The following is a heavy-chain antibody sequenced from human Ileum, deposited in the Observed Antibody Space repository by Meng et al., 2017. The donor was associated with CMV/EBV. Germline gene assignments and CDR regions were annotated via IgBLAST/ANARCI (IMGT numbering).Heavy chain of an antibody. CDR1: GLTFSSYG. Sequence: VQLVGAGGGVVQPGGSVRLSCAVSGLTFSSYGMHWVRQAPGKGLEWVAFVRSDGSNKYYADPVKGRFTISRDNSENTLFLQMNSLRADDTAVYYCSSLGDYWGQGTLVTVSS. CDR2: VRSDGSNK. J-gene: IGHJ4*02. D-gene: IGHD3-16*01. V-gene: IGHV3-30*02. CDR3: SSLGDY.